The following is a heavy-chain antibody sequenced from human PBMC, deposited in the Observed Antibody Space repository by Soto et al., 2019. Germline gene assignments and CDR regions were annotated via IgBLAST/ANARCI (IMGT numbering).Heavy chain of an antibody. V-gene: IGHV4-31*03. D-gene: IGHD1-1*01. CDR3: ARDSGGNSENYYGLDV. Sequence: QVQLQESGPGLVKPSQTLSLSCNVYGVSVSSGDYYWSWIRQHAGGGLEWIGYIDRSGSSYYRPSFRGRVTMSVDTSTNQISLRLLSVTAADTAMYYCARDSGGNSENYYGLDVWGHGTTVTVSS. CDR2: IDRSGSS. CDR1: GVSVSSGDYY. J-gene: IGHJ6*02.